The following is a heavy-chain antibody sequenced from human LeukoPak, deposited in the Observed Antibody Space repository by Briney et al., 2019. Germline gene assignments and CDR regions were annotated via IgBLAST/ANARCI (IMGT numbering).Heavy chain of an antibody. D-gene: IGHD3-3*01. Sequence: GGSLRLSCTTSGFTFGDYAMTWVRQAPGKGLEWVGFIRNKTYGETTEYAASVKSRFTISRDDSKSIAYLQMNSLKTEDTAVSYCSRVAFWVQNNDFWSSYPDSWGQGTLVTVSS. V-gene: IGHV3-49*04. CDR2: IRNKTYGETT. CDR1: GFTFGDYA. CDR3: SRVAFWVQNNDFWSSYPDS. J-gene: IGHJ4*02.